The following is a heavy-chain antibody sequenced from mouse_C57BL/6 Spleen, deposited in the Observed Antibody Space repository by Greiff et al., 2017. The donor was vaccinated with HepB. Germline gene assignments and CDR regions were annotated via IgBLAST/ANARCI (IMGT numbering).Heavy chain of an antibody. D-gene: IGHD4-1*01. CDR3: ARELTGFDY. V-gene: IGHV1-50*01. J-gene: IGHJ2*01. CDR1: GYTFTSYW. Sequence: QVQLQQPGAELVKPGASVKLSCKASGYTFTSYWMQWVKQRPGQGLEWIGEIDPSDSYTNYNQKFKGKATLTVDTSSSTAYMQLSSLTSEDSAVYYCARELTGFDYWGQGTTLTVSS. CDR2: IDPSDSYT.